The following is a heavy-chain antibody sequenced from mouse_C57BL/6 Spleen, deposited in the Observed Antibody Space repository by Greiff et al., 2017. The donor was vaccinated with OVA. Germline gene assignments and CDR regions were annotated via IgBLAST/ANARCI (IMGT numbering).Heavy chain of an antibody. Sequence: EVKLVESGGGLVKPGGSLKLSCAASGFTFSSYAMSWVRQTPEKRLEWVATISDGGSYTYYPDNVKGRFTISRDNAKNNLYLQMSHLKSEDTAMYYCARDIVTTYYFDYWGQGTTLTVSS. V-gene: IGHV5-4*01. CDR2: ISDGGSYT. CDR3: ARDIVTTYYFDY. D-gene: IGHD2-5*01. J-gene: IGHJ2*01. CDR1: GFTFSSYA.